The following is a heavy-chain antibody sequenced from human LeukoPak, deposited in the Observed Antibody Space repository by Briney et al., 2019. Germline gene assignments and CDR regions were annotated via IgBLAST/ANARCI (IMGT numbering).Heavy chain of an antibody. D-gene: IGHD1-26*01. V-gene: IGHV3-23*01. CDR3: AKQSAGVTTGYFDY. CDR2: ISDTAGST. CDR1: GFPFSAYA. J-gene: IGHJ4*02. Sequence: GGSLRLSCAPPGFPFSAYAISWVRQAPGKGLEWVSSISDTAGSTNYASSVTGPFTISSDSSRTTLYLQVNSLRAEDTAVYYCAKQSAGVTTGYFDYWGQGTLVTVSS.